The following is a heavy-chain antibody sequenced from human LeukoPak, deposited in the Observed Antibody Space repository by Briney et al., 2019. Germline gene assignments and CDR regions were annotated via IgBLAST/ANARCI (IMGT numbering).Heavy chain of an antibody. J-gene: IGHJ6*02. CDR1: GFTFRDYW. Sequence: PGGSLRLSCAASGFTFRDYWMHWVRQASGKGLEWVGRVSNKPNNYATAYAASVKGRFIISRDDSKNTAYLQMNSLKTEDTAVYYCARDLVPRGMDVWSQGTTVTVSS. CDR2: VSNKPNNYAT. CDR3: ARDLVPRGMDV. D-gene: IGHD2-2*01. V-gene: IGHV3-73*01.